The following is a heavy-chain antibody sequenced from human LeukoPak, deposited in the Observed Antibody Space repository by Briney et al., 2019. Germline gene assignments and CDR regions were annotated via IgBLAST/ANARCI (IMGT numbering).Heavy chain of an antibody. J-gene: IGHJ4*02. CDR3: ARVDTAMALFDY. Sequence: PSETLSLTCTVSGGSISSYYWSWIRQPPGKGLEWIGYIYYSGSTNYNPSLKSRVTIPVDTSENQFSLKLSSVTAADTAVYYCARVDTAMALFDYWGQGTLVTVSS. CDR2: IYYSGST. CDR1: GGSISSYY. V-gene: IGHV4-59*01. D-gene: IGHD5-18*01.